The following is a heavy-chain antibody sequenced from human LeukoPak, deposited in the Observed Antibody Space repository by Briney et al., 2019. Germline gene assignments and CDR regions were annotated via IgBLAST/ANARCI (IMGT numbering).Heavy chain of an antibody. J-gene: IGHJ3*02. Sequence: GRSLRLSCAASGFTFSSYAMHWVRQAPGKGLEWVAVISYDGSNKYYADSVKGRFTISRDNSKNTLYLQMNSLRAEDTAVYYCARNPYDQDAFDIWGHGTMVTVSS. D-gene: IGHD3-22*01. CDR2: ISYDGSNK. CDR1: GFTFSSYA. V-gene: IGHV3-30-3*01. CDR3: ARNPYDQDAFDI.